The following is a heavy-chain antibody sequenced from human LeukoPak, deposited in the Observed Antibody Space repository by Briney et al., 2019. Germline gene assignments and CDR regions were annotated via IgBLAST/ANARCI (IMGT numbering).Heavy chain of an antibody. V-gene: IGHV3-48*03. CDR3: ARVSPGYSYGHYCYYYMDV. D-gene: IGHD5-18*01. CDR1: GFTFSSYE. J-gene: IGHJ6*03. CDR2: ISSSGSTI. Sequence: GGSLRLSCAASGFTFSSYEMNWVRQAPGKGLEWVSYISSSGSTIYYADSVKGRFTISRDNAKNSLYLQMNSLRAEDTAVYYCARVSPGYSYGHYCYYYMDVWGKGTTVTVSS.